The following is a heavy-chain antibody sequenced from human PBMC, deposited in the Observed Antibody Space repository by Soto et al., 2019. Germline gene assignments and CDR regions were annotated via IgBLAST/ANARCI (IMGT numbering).Heavy chain of an antibody. CDR2: IIPVFGTT. CDR3: ARGGGPYVWFNEF. J-gene: IGHJ4*02. Sequence: QEQLVQSGPEVKKPGSSVKVSCKDSGGLFSSFAISWVRQAPGHGLEWLGGIIPVFGTTNYAERCQGIVTITADESTNTAYMELRSLISGDTAMYYCARGGGPYVWFNEFWGQGTLVTVSS. CDR1: GGLFSSFA. V-gene: IGHV1-69*01. D-gene: IGHD3-16*01.